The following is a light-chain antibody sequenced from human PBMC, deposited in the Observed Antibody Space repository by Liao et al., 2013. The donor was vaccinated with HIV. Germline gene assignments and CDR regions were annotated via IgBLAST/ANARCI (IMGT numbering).Light chain of an antibody. J-gene: IGLJ2*01. CDR3: LACDSSTVV. V-gene: IGLV3-1*01. CDR2: QDY. Sequence: SYELTQPPSVSVSPGQTASITCSGDKLGDKYACWYQQKPGQSPVLVIYQDYMRPSGIPERFSGSNSGNTATLTISGTQAMDEADYYCLACDSSTVVFGGGTKLTVL. CDR1: KLGDKY.